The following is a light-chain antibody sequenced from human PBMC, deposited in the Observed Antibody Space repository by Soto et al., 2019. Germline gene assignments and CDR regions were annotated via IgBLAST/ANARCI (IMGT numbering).Light chain of an antibody. CDR3: SSYTGSSTLYV. Sequence: QSVLTQPASVSGSPGQSITISCTGTSSDVGTYNYVSWYRQHPGKAPKVMIYEVTYRPSGVSNRSSGSKSGNTASLTISGLQAEDEAEYYCSSYTGSSTLYVFGTGTKVTVL. V-gene: IGLV2-14*01. CDR2: EVT. CDR1: SSDVGTYNY. J-gene: IGLJ1*01.